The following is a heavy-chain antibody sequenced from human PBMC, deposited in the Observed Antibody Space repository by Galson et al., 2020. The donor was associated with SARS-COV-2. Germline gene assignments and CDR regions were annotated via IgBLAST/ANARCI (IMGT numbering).Heavy chain of an antibody. CDR2: ISSSSSYI. V-gene: IGHV3-21*01. Sequence: TGGSLRLSCAASGFTFSSYSMNWVRQAPGKGLEWVSSISSSSSYIYYADSVKGRFTISRDNAKNSLYLQMNSLRAEDTAVYYCARSYYDFWSGYYTEAVYWGQGTLVTVSS. J-gene: IGHJ4*02. D-gene: IGHD3-3*01. CDR1: GFTFSSYS. CDR3: ARSYYDFWSGYYTEAVY.